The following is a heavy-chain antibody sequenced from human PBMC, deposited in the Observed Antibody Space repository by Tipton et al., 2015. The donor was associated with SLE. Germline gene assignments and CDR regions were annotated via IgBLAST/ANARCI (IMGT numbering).Heavy chain of an antibody. Sequence: TLSLTCAVYGGSFSGYYWSWIRQPAGKGLEWIGHIYTSGSTNYNPSLKSRVTISVDTSKNQFSLKLSSVTAADTAVYYCAREAVAGYFDYWGQGTLVTVSS. CDR3: AREAVAGYFDY. V-gene: IGHV4-4*07. J-gene: IGHJ4*02. CDR1: GGSFSGYY. D-gene: IGHD6-19*01. CDR2: IYTSGST.